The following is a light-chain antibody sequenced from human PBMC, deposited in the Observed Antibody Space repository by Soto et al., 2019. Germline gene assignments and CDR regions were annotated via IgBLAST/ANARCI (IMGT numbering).Light chain of an antibody. J-gene: IGLJ1*01. CDR2: EVS. CDR1: STDIGSYNY. Sequence: QSALTQPASVSGSPGQSITISCTGTSTDIGSYNYVSWYQQHPGKAPKLMIYEVSNRPSGVSNRFSGSKSGNSASLTISGRQADDEADYYCNSYTTARTYVFGTGTKLTVL. V-gene: IGLV2-14*01. CDR3: NSYTTARTYV.